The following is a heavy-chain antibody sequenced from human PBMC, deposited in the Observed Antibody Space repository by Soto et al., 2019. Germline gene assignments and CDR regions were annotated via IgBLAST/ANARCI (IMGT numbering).Heavy chain of an antibody. CDR3: ARGGYFDSSNYLAY. CDR2: INPGNGNT. J-gene: IGHJ4*02. V-gene: IGHV1-3*01. D-gene: IGHD3-22*01. CDR1: AYTVTKYG. Sequence: ASVQVYDTACAYTVTKYGMNWVHQATERGLEWMGWINPGNGNTKYSQKFQGRVIIERDTSASTAYMELSSLRSEDTAVYYCARGGYFDSSNYLAYWGLGTLVTVSS.